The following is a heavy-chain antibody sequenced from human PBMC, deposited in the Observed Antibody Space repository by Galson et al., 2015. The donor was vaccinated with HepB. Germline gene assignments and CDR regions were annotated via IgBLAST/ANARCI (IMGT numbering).Heavy chain of an antibody. Sequence: FSLSWARFFIYRSAWPWIRQSPSRGLEWLGRTYYRSKWYHDYAISVRSRITISPDTSKNQFSLQLNSVTPEDTAVYYCAASLGVPHYFDYWGQGTLVTVSS. J-gene: IGHJ4*02. CDR2: TYYRSKWYH. D-gene: IGHD3-10*01. CDR1: WARFFIYRSA. V-gene: IGHV6-1*01. CDR3: AASLGVPHYFDY.